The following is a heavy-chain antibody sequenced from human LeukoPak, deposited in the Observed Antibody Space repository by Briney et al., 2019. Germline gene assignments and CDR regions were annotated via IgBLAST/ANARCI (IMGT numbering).Heavy chain of an antibody. J-gene: IGHJ3*02. Sequence: PGGSLRLSCAASGFTFSTYSMNWVRQAPGKGLEWVSLIYRDGSIYYADSVKGRFTISRDISKNTLYLQMSSLRAEDTAVYYCARGGVVPASMGYAFDIWGPGTMVTVSS. CDR1: GFTFSTYS. V-gene: IGHV3-66*01. CDR3: ARGGVVPASMGYAFDI. CDR2: IYRDGSI. D-gene: IGHD2-2*01.